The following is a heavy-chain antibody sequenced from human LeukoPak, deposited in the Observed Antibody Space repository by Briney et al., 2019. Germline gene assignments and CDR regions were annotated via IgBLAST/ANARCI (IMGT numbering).Heavy chain of an antibody. CDR2: INSDGSST. CDR3: ARGLRDGYNFGY. V-gene: IGHV3-74*01. CDR1: GFTFSSYW. D-gene: IGHD5-24*01. Sequence: PGGSLRLSCAASGFTFSSYWMHWVRQAPGKGLVWVSRINSDGSSTSYADSVKGRFTISRDNAKNSLYLQMNSLRAEDTAVYYCARGLRDGYNFGYWGQGTLVTVSS. J-gene: IGHJ4*02.